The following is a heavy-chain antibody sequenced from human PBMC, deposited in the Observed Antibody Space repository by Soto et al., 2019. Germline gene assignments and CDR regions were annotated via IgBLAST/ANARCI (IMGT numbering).Heavy chain of an antibody. CDR2: IYSGGST. J-gene: IGHJ4*02. CDR1: GFTVSSNY. CDR3: ARWYSGTAGDY. V-gene: IGHV3-53*04. D-gene: IGHD1-1*01. Sequence: EVQLVESGGGLVQPGGSLRLSCAASGFTVSSNYMSWVRQAPGKGLEWVSVIYSGGSTYYADYVKGRFTISRHNYKNTLYLQMNSLRAEDTDVYYCARWYSGTAGDYWGQGTLVTVSS.